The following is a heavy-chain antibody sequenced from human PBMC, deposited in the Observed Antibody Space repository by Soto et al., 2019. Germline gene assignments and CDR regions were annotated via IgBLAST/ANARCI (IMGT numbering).Heavy chain of an antibody. CDR2: INSDGSST. Sequence: EVQLVESGGGLVQPGGSLRLSCAASGFTFSSYWMHWVRQAPGKGLVWVSRINSDGSSTSYADSVKGRFTISRDNAKNTLYLQMNSLRADDTAVYYCARDPMVRGVIKTYSYYYYMDVWGKGTTVTVSS. D-gene: IGHD3-10*01. V-gene: IGHV3-74*01. CDR1: GFTFSSYW. CDR3: ARDPMVRGVIKTYSYYYYMDV. J-gene: IGHJ6*03.